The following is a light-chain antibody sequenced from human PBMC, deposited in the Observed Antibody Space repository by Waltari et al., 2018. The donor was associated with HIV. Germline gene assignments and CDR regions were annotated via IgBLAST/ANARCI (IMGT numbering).Light chain of an antibody. CDR2: DDG. CDR1: NIGTKS. Sequence: SYVLTQPPSVSVAPGQTARITCGGNNIGTKSMHWYQNKPGQAPGLLIYDDGDRPSGIPELFSGSHSGNTATLTISRVEAGDEADYYCQVWDSSSDHYVFGSGSKVTV. CDR3: QVWDSSSDHYV. J-gene: IGLJ1*01. V-gene: IGLV3-21*02.